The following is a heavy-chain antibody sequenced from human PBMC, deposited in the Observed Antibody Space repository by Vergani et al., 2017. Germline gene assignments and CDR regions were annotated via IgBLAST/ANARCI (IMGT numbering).Heavy chain of an antibody. D-gene: IGHD2-2*01. CDR1: GFTFSSYA. CDR2: ISYDGSNK. V-gene: IGHV3-30-3*01. CDR3: AREYSSTSGLAFDF. Sequence: QVQLVESGGGVVQPGRSLRLSCAASGFTFSSYAMHWVRQAPGKGLEWVAVISYDGSNKYYADSVKGRFTISRDNSKNTLYLQMNSLRAEDTAVYYCAREYSSTSGLAFDFWGQGTKVTVSS. J-gene: IGHJ3*01.